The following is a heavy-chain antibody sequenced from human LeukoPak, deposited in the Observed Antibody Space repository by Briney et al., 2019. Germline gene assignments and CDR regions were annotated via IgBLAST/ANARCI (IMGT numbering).Heavy chain of an antibody. J-gene: IGHJ6*02. CDR1: GGTFSSYA. CDR2: IIPIFGTA. Sequence: SVKVSCKASGGTFSSYAISWVRQAPGQGLEWMGGIIPIFGTANYAQKFQGRVTITADESTSTTYMELSSLRSEDTAVYYCAEAGSQTYYYDSSGYPYYYYGMDVWGQGTTVTVSS. CDR3: AEAGSQTYYYDSSGYPYYYYGMDV. D-gene: IGHD3-22*01. V-gene: IGHV1-69*13.